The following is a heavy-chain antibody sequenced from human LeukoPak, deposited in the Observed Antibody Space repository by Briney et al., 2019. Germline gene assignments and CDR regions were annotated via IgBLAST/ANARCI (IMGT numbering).Heavy chain of an antibody. CDR2: IGGSGHST. J-gene: IGHJ4*02. V-gene: IGHV3-23*01. CDR1: GFTYSTCA. CDR3: ARVIGRYYDILTGYLYY. Sequence: PGGSLRLSCAASGFTYSTCAMTWVRQGPGKGLEYVSEIGGSGHSTYYADSVQGRFTISRDNSKNTLYLQMNSLRAEDTAVYYCARVIGRYYDILTGYLYYWGQGTLVTVSS. D-gene: IGHD3-9*01.